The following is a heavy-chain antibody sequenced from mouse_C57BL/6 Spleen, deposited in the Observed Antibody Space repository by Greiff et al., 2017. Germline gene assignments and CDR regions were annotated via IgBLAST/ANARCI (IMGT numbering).Heavy chain of an antibody. V-gene: IGHV1-81*01. CDR2: IYPRSGNT. CDR1: GYTFTSYG. CDR3: ARGLGLYYAMDY. J-gene: IGHJ4*01. Sequence: VQLQQSGAELARPGASVKLSCKASGYTFTSYGISWVKQRTGQGLEWIGEIYPRSGNTYYNEKFKGKATLTADKSSSTAYMELRSLTSEDSAVYFCARGLGLYYAMDYWGQGTSVTVSS. D-gene: IGHD3-3*01.